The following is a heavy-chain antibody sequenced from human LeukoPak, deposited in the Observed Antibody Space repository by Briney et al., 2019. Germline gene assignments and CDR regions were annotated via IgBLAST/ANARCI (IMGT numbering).Heavy chain of an antibody. D-gene: IGHD3-22*01. CDR1: GITLSNNG. CDR3: ARRGVVIRVILVGFHKEAYYFDS. V-gene: IGHV3-23*01. J-gene: IGHJ4*02. Sequence: PGGSLRLSCAVSGITLSNNGMSWVRQAPGKGLEWVAGISGSGGGTNYADSVKGRFTISRDNPKNTLYLQMNSLTVEDPAVYFCARRGVVIRVILVGFHKEAYYFDSWGQGALVTVSS. CDR2: ISGSGGGT.